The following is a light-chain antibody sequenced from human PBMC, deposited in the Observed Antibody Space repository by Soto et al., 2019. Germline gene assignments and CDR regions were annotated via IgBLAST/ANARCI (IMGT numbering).Light chain of an antibody. Sequence: DIQMTPSPSSLSASVGDRVTVTCRASQSISSYLNWYQQKPGKAPKLLIFAASSLQSGVPSRFSGSGSGTDFTLTISSLQPEDFATYYCQQSYSTPLTFGGGTMVEIK. J-gene: IGKJ4*01. CDR2: AAS. CDR3: QQSYSTPLT. CDR1: QSISSY. V-gene: IGKV1-39*01.